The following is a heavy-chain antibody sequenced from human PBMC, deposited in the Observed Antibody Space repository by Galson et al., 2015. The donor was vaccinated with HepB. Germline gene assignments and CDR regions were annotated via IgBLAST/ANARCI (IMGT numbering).Heavy chain of an antibody. D-gene: IGHD1-26*01. CDR2: ININSGNP. CDR3: ARDNVGGRYSDY. Sequence: VKVSCKASGYTFSNHAINWVRQAPGQGLEWMGWININSGNPTYAQGFTGRFVFSLDTSVTTAYLQISSLKADDSAVYYCARDNVGGRYSDYWGQGTLVTVSS. CDR1: GYTFSNHA. J-gene: IGHJ4*02. V-gene: IGHV7-4-1*02.